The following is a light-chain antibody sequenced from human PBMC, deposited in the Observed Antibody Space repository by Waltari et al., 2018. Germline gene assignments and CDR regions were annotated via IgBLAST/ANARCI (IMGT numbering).Light chain of an antibody. V-gene: IGLV3-25*03. CDR2: KDS. CDR1: TLSYQY. CDR3: QSADSTSNYRM. J-gene: IGLJ3*02. Sequence: SYELTQPPSVSVSPGQTARIPCSGNTLSYQYTFWYQQKPGQAPVLVIYKDSERPSGIPERFSGSSSGTLVTLTISGVQAEDEADYYCQSADSTSNYRMFGGGTKLTVL.